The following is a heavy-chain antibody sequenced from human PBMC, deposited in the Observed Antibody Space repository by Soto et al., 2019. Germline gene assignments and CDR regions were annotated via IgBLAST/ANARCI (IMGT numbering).Heavy chain of an antibody. V-gene: IGHV1-18*01. J-gene: IGHJ6*02. CDR1: GYTFTSYG. D-gene: IGHD2-2*01. CDR3: ARDTRADPAAIRDAYYYYGMDV. CDR2: ISAYNGNT. Sequence: ASVKVSCKASGYTFTSYGISWVRQAPGQGLEWMGWISAYNGNTNYAQKLQGRVTMTTDTSTSTAYMELRSLRSDDTAVYYCARDTRADPAAIRDAYYYYGMDVWGQGTTVTVSS.